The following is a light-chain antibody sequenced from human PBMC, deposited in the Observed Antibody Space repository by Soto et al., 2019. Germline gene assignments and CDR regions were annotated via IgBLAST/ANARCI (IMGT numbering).Light chain of an antibody. V-gene: IGKV1-33*01. J-gene: IGKJ4*01. CDR2: DAS. CDR1: XXXXXX. Sequence: DIQMTQSPSSLSASVGDRVTITCQAXXXXXXXXNWYQQKPGKVPKLLIYDASKLETGVPSRFGGSGSGTDFTFTISSLQPEDIATYYCQQNDNLPPLTFGGGTKVEIK. CDR3: QQNDNLPPLT.